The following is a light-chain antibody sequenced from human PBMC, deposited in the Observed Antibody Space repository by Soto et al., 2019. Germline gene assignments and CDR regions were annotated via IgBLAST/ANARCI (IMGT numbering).Light chain of an antibody. J-gene: IGLJ2*01. CDR1: SSDVGGYNY. CDR3: CSYAGSNSVI. CDR2: EVN. V-gene: IGLV2-8*01. Sequence: QSALTQPPSASGSPGQSVTISCTGTSSDVGGYNYVSWYQQHPGEAPKLMIYEVNKRPSGVPDRFSGSKSGNTASLTVSGLQAEDEADYHCCSYAGSNSVIFGGGTKLTVL.